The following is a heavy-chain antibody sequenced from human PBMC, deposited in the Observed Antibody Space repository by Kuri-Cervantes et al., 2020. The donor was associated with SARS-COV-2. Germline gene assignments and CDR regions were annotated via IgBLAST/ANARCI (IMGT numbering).Heavy chain of an antibody. Sequence: LRLSCAAYGGSISSGSYYCTWIRQPAGKGLEWIGHIYTSGGTNYNPSLKSRVTISVDTSKNQFSLKLSSVTAADTAVYYCARGLGIQGYYYGIDFWGQGTTVTVSS. CDR1: GGSISSGSYY. CDR2: IYTSGGT. V-gene: IGHV4-61*09. CDR3: ARGLGIQGYYYGIDF. J-gene: IGHJ6*02. D-gene: IGHD3-9*01.